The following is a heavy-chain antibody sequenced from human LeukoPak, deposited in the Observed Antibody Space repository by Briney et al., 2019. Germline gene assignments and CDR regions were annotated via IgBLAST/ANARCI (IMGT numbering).Heavy chain of an antibody. CDR1: GFTFDDYA. V-gene: IGHV3-9*01. CDR3: AHRDY. Sequence: GRSLRLSCAASGFTFDDYAMHWVRQAPGKGLEWVSGISWNSGSIGYADSVKGRFTISRDNAKNSLYLQMNSLRAEDTALYYCAHRDYWGQGTPVTVSS. J-gene: IGHJ4*02. CDR2: ISWNSGSI.